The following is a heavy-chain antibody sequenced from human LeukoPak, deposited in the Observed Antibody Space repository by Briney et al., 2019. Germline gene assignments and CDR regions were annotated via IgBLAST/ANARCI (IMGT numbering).Heavy chain of an antibody. CDR2: IGSAGDT. V-gene: IGHV3-13*01. D-gene: IGHD3-22*01. J-gene: IGHJ6*02. Sequence: PGGSLRLSCAASGFTFSRYDMHWVRQAPGKGLEWVSAIGSAGDTYYPGSVKDRFTISRENAKNSLYLQMNSLRAGDTAVYYCARGHSYFDSSGYYGGYYQYAMDVWGQGTTVTVSS. CDR1: GFTFSRYD. CDR3: ARGHSYFDSSGYYGGYYQYAMDV.